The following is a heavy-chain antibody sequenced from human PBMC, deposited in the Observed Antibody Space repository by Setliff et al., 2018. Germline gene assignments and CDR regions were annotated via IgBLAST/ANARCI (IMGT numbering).Heavy chain of an antibody. CDR1: GYSFTTSW. V-gene: IGHV5-51*01. CDR2: IYPGDSDT. J-gene: IGHJ4*02. CDR3: ARLTPMADFDY. Sequence: PGESLKISCKASGYSFTTSWIAWVRQKPGKGLEWMGIIYPGDSDTQYSPSFQGQVTFSSDKSINTAYLQWSSLEASDTAMYYCARLTPMADFDYWGQGTLVTVSS. D-gene: IGHD5-18*01.